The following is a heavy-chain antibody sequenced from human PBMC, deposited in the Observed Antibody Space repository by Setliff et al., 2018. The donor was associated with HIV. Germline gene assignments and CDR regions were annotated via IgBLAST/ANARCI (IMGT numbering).Heavy chain of an antibody. CDR3: ARHDHSDSLSYPMDV. D-gene: IGHD3-22*01. V-gene: IGHV4-59*08. CDR1: GDSIRSYY. CDR2: IYYTGTT. Sequence: SETLSLTCTVSGDSIRSYYWSWIRQPPGKGLELIGYIYYTGTTNYNPSLKSRVTISLDTSQNHFSLKLTSVTAADTAVYHCARHDHSDSLSYPMDVWGKGTTVTVSS. J-gene: IGHJ6*03.